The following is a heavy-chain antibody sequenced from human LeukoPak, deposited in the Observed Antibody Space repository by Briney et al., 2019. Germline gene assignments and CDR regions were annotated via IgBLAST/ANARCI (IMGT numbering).Heavy chain of an antibody. CDR3: ARGRAVTRIWRNRSMAFDY. D-gene: IGHD4-17*01. V-gene: IGHV4-39*07. J-gene: IGHJ4*02. Sequence: SETLSLTCTVSGGSISSSSYYWGWIRQPPGKGLEWIGSIYYSGSTNYNPSLKSRVTISVDTSKNQFSLKLSSVTAADTAVYYCARGRAVTRIWRNRSMAFDYWGQGTLVTVSS. CDR2: IYYSGST. CDR1: GGSISSSSYY.